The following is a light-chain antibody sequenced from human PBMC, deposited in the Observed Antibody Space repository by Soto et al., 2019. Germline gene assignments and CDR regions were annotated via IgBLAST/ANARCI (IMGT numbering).Light chain of an antibody. CDR2: DAF. Sequence: EIVLTQSPATLSLSPGERATLSCRASQSVSSYLAWYQQKPGQAPRLLIYDAFNRASGIPARFSGSGSGTDFTLTITSLEPEDFAVYYCQHRSSWPITFGQGTRLE. J-gene: IGKJ5*01. CDR3: QHRSSWPIT. CDR1: QSVSSY. V-gene: IGKV3-11*01.